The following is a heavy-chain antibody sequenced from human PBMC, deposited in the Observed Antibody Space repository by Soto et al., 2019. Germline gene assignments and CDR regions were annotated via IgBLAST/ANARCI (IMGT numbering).Heavy chain of an antibody. CDR2: INHSGST. CDR3: ARCIAVAGTAAGYYYMDV. Sequence: ETLSLTCAVYGGSFSGYYWSWIRQPPGKGLEWIGEINHSGSTNYNPSLKSRVTISVDTSRNQFSLKLSSVTAADTAVYYCARCIAVAGTAAGYYYMDVWGKGTTVTVSS. J-gene: IGHJ6*03. CDR1: GGSFSGYY. D-gene: IGHD6-19*01. V-gene: IGHV4-34*01.